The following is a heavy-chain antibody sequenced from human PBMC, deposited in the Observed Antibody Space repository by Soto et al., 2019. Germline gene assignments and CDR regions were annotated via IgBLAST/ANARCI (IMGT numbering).Heavy chain of an antibody. V-gene: IGHV3-33*01. CDR2: IWYDGSNK. CDR1: GFTFSSYG. D-gene: IGHD3-3*01. Sequence: GGSLRLSCAASGFTFSSYGMHWVRQAPGKGLEWVAVIWYDGSNKYYADSVKGRFTISRDNSKNTLYLQMNSLRAEDTAVYYCARGLPYDFWSGYPGLDYWGQGTLVTVSS. J-gene: IGHJ4*02. CDR3: ARGLPYDFWSGYPGLDY.